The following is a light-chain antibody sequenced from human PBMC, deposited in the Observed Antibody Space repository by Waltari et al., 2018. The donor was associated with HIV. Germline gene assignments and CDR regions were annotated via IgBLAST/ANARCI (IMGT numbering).Light chain of an antibody. CDR1: RSTHGSKT. V-gene: IGLV1-44*01. J-gene: IGLJ3*02. CDR3: AAWDDSLNGPV. CDR2: SNN. Sequence: QSVLTQPPSASGTPGPRVPTPCSGSRSTHGSKTVKWYQPLPGPAPKLLIYSNNQRPSGVPDRFSGSKSGTSASLAISGLQSEDEADYYCAAWDDSLNGPVFGGGTKLTVL.